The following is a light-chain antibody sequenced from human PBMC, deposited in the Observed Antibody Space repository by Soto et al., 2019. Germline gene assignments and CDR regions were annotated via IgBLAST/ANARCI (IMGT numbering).Light chain of an antibody. V-gene: IGKV3-20*01. CDR2: GAS. Sequence: EIVLTQSPGTLSLSPGERATLSCRASQSVSSSYLAWYQQKPGQAPRLLIYGASSRATGIPDRFSGSGSGTDLTLTISRLEPEDFAVYYCQQYGSSPTFGQGTMVEIK. CDR1: QSVSSSY. CDR3: QQYGSSPT. J-gene: IGKJ1*01.